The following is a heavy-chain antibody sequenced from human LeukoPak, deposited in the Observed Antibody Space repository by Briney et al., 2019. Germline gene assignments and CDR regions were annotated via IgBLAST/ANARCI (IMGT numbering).Heavy chain of an antibody. D-gene: IGHD2-8*01. V-gene: IGHV3-7*01. CDR3: AREGGYCTNGVCYMFDY. Sequence: QAGGSLRLSCAASGFTFSSYWMSWVRQAPGKGLEWVANIKQDGSEKYYVDSVKGRFTISRDNAKNSLYLQMNSLRAEDTAVYYCAREGGYCTNGVCYMFDYWGQGTLVTVSS. CDR1: GFTFSSYW. CDR2: IKQDGSEK. J-gene: IGHJ4*02.